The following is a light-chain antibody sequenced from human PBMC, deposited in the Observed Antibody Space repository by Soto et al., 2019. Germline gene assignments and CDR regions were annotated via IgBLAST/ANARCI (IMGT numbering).Light chain of an antibody. CDR1: SSDVGGYNY. J-gene: IGLJ1*01. V-gene: IGLV2-14*01. CDR2: EVS. Sequence: QSALTQPASVSGSPGQSITISCTGTSSDVGGYNYVSWYQKHPGKAPKVMIYEVSNRPSGVSNRFSGSKSGNTASLTISGLQAEDEADYYCGSYTFSSTYVFATGTKGTVL. CDR3: GSYTFSSTYV.